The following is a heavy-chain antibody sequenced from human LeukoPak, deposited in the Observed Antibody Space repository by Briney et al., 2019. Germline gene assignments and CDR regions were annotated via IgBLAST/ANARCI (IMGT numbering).Heavy chain of an antibody. CDR3: ARDQSDGSGSYYSFDY. Sequence: GGSLRLSCAASGCTFSSYSMSWVRQAPGKGLEWVSSISSSSSYIYYADSVKGRFTISRDNAENSLYLQMNSLRAEDTAVYYCARDQSDGSGSYYSFDYWGQGTLVTVSS. CDR2: ISSSSSYI. J-gene: IGHJ4*02. V-gene: IGHV3-21*01. D-gene: IGHD3-10*01. CDR1: GCTFSSYS.